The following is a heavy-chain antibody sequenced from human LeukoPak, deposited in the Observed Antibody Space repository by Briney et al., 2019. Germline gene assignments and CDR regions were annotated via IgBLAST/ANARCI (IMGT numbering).Heavy chain of an antibody. D-gene: IGHD6-19*01. Sequence: GGSLRLSCAASGFTFSSYWMSWVRQAPGKGLEWVANIKQDGSEKYYVDSVKGRFTISRDNAKNSLYLQMNSLRAEDTAVYYCARDKVAVADPNWFDPWGQGTLVTVSS. J-gene: IGHJ5*02. CDR3: ARDKVAVADPNWFDP. CDR2: IKQDGSEK. CDR1: GFTFSSYW. V-gene: IGHV3-7*01.